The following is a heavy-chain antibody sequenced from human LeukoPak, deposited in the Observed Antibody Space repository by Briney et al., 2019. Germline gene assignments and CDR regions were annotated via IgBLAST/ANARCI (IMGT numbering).Heavy chain of an antibody. Sequence: SQTLSLTCIFSGDSISGYYWSWMRQPPGRGLEWIGYLYYSGSTNSNPSLKSRVTISVDTSKNQFSLKLSSVTAADSAIYYCARYVSSGLDDWGQGTLVTVSS. V-gene: IGHV4-59*01. J-gene: IGHJ4*02. CDR3: ARYVSSGLDD. CDR2: LYYSGST. CDR1: GDSISGYY. D-gene: IGHD3-22*01.